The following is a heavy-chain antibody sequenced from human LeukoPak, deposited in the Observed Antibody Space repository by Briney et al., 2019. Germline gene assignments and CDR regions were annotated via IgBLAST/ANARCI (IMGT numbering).Heavy chain of an antibody. V-gene: IGHV1-8*01. D-gene: IGHD2-2*01. CDR1: GYTFTSYD. J-gene: IGHJ6*02. CDR3: ARLGPGVVPAAMPDFDYYGMDV. CDR2: MNPNSGNT. Sequence: ASVKVSCKASGYTFTSYDINWVRQATGQGLEWMGWMNPNSGNTGYAQKFQGRVTMTRNTSISTAYMELSSLRSEDTAVYYCARLGPGVVPAAMPDFDYYGMDVWGQGTTVAVSS.